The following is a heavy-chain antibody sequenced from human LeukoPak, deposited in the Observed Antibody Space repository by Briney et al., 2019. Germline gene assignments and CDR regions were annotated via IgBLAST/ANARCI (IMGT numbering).Heavy chain of an antibody. V-gene: IGHV3-30*04. CDR3: SRGSGWSFDN. D-gene: IGHD6-19*01. Sequence: GGSLRLSCATSGFTFSGFPIHWVRQAPGKGLGWVALISYDESDKSYADSVKGRFTISRDNSRNTVYLQMKSLRGEDTGVYYCSRGSGWSFDNWGQGTLVTVSS. CDR1: GFTFSGFP. CDR2: ISYDESDK. J-gene: IGHJ4*02.